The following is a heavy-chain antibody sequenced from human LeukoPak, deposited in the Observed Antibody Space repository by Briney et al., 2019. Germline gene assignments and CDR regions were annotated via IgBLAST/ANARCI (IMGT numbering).Heavy chain of an antibody. Sequence: SETLSLTCTVSGGSINTYYWSWIRQPPGKGLEWIGYIYYTGNTNYNPSLKSRVSISVDTSKNQFSLWLSSVTAADTAVYYCARDLHVWGNYRYFDPWGQGILVTVSS. CDR3: ARDLHVWGNYRYFDP. CDR2: IYYTGNT. CDR1: GGSINTYY. J-gene: IGHJ5*02. D-gene: IGHD3-16*02. V-gene: IGHV4-59*01.